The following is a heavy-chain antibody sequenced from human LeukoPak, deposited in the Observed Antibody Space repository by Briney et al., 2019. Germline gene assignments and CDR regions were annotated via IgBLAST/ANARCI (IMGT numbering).Heavy chain of an antibody. CDR2: INPNSGGT. V-gene: IGHV1-2*02. Sequence: ASVKVSCKASGYTFTGYYMHWVRQAPGQGLEWMGWINPNSGGTNYAQKLQGRVTMTTDTSTSTAYMELRSLRSDDTAVYYCAREKMENWNYRYYYYGMDVWGQGTTVTVSS. J-gene: IGHJ6*02. CDR1: GYTFTGYY. D-gene: IGHD1-7*01. CDR3: AREKMENWNYRYYYYGMDV.